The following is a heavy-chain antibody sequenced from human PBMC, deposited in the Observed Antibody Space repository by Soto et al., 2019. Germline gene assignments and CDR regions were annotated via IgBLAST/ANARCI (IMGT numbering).Heavy chain of an antibody. CDR3: ARGGVTTVTTTDAFDI. D-gene: IGHD4-17*01. V-gene: IGHV3-33*01. CDR1: GFTFSSYG. J-gene: IGHJ3*02. Sequence: QVQLVESGGGVVQPGRSLRLSCAASGFTFSSYGIHWVRQAPGKGLEWVAVIWYDGSNKYYADSVKGRFTISRDNSKNTLYLQMNSLRAEDTAVYYCARGGVTTVTTTDAFDIWGQGTMVTVSS. CDR2: IWYDGSNK.